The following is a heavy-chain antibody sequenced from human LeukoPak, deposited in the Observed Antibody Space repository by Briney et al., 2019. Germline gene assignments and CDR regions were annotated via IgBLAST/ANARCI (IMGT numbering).Heavy chain of an antibody. J-gene: IGHJ4*02. V-gene: IGHV3-23*01. CDR3: VRAAPIDCSSTTCSLFDN. Sequence: GGSLRLSCVASGFTLNNYAMSWVRQTPRKGLEWVSGISIGGDGTYYADSVKGRFTISRDKSKDTLYLQMNNLRAEDTAVYYCVRAAPIDCSSTTCSLFDNWGQGTLVTVSS. CDR2: ISIGGDGT. CDR1: GFTLNNYA. D-gene: IGHD2-2*01.